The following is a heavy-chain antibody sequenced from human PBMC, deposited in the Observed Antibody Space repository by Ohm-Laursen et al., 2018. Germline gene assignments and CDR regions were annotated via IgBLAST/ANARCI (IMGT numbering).Heavy chain of an antibody. D-gene: IGHD1-26*01. CDR3: ARNWESVGAMDY. J-gene: IGHJ4*02. V-gene: IGHV3-33*01. Sequence: SLRLSCTASGFIFSNYGMHWVRQAPGKGLEWVAVIWDDGSNKYYGESVKGRFTISRDNSKNTLYLQMYSLRVEDTAVYHCARNWESVGAMDYWGQGTLVTVSS. CDR1: GFIFSNYG. CDR2: IWDDGSNK.